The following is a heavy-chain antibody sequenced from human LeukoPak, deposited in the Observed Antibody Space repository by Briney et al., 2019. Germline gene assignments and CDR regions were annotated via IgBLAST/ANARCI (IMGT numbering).Heavy chain of an antibody. J-gene: IGHJ1*01. D-gene: IGHD3-22*01. CDR2: IKTDGSEK. V-gene: IGHV3-7*01. CDR3: ATYSSLNRREFQY. CDR1: GFTFSNYW. Sequence: GGSLRLSCEGSGFTFSNYWMGWVRQARGKGLQWVANIKTDGSEKYYVDSVKGRFTISRDNAKNSLYLQMNSLRAEDTAVYYCATYSSLNRREFQYWGQGTLLTVSS.